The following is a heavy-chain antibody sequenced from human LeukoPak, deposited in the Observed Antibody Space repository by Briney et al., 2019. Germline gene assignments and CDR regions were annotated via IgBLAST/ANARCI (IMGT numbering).Heavy chain of an antibody. CDR1: GYSFTTYW. V-gene: IGHV5-51*01. CDR3: ARMVGLGEVSPYFDY. J-gene: IGHJ4*02. Sequence: GESLKISCKGSGYSFTTYWIAWVRQMPGKGLEWMGIIYPRDSDIRYSPPFQGQVTISADKSISTAYLQWNSLKASDTAMYYCARMVGLGEVSPYFDYWGQGSLVTVSS. CDR2: IYPRDSDI. D-gene: IGHD3-16*02.